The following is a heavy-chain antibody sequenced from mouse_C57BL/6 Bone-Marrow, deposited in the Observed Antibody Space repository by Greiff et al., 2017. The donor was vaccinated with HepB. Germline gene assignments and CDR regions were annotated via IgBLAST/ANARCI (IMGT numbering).Heavy chain of an antibody. CDR2: IYPRSGNT. CDR1: GYTFTSYG. Sequence: QVQLKQSGAELARPGASVKLSCKASGYTFTSYGISWVKQRTGQGLEWIGEIYPRSGNTYYNEKFKGKATLTADKSSSTAYMELRSLTSEDSAVYFCAGYSNYWYFDVWGTGTTVTVSS. D-gene: IGHD2-5*01. CDR3: AGYSNYWYFDV. J-gene: IGHJ1*03. V-gene: IGHV1-81*01.